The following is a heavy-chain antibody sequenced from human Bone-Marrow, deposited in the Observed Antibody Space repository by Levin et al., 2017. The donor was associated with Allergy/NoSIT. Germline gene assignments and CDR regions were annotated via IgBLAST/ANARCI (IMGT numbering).Heavy chain of an antibody. V-gene: IGHV3-30*18. CDR1: GFTFSSYG. D-gene: IGHD6-13*01. Sequence: GGSLRLSCAASGFTFSSYGMHWVRQVPGKGLEWVAVISYDGNNDYYADSVTGRFTISRDNSKSTLYLQMSSLRAEDTAVYYCAKVRLSSRYYDYYYGMDVWGQGTTVTVS. J-gene: IGHJ6*02. CDR2: ISYDGNND. CDR3: AKVRLSSRYYDYYYGMDV.